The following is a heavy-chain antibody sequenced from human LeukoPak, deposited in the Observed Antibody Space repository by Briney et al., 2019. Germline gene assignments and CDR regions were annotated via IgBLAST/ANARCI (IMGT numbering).Heavy chain of an antibody. D-gene: IGHD3-22*01. J-gene: IGHJ4*02. CDR2: IDTDGSTT. Sequence: PGGSLRLSCAASGFTFSSYWMHWVRQAPGKGLVWVSRIDTDGSTTSHADSVKGRFTISRDNAKNTLYLQMNSLRAEDTAVYYCARPMFESSGYLSFDYWGQGTLVTVSS. CDR1: GFTFSSYW. CDR3: ARPMFESSGYLSFDY. V-gene: IGHV3-74*01.